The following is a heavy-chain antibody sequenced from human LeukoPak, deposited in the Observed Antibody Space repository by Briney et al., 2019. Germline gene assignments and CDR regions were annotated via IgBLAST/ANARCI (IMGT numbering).Heavy chain of an antibody. CDR1: GGSISSYY. V-gene: IGHV4-59*08. D-gene: IGHD1-26*01. CDR3: ARHSGSYRYYFDY. CDR2: IYYGGST. J-gene: IGHJ4*02. Sequence: PSETLSLTCTVSGGSISSYYWSWIRQPPGKGLEWIGYIYYGGSTNYNPSLKSRVTISVDTSKNQFSLKLSSVTAADTAVYYCARHSGSYRYYFDYWGQGTLVTVSS.